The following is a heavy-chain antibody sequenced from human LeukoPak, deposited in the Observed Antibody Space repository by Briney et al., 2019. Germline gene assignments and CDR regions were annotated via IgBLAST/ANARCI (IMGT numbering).Heavy chain of an antibody. V-gene: IGHV3-30*18. J-gene: IGHJ3*02. D-gene: IGHD3-10*01. CDR1: GFTFSSCG. Sequence: GGSLRLSCAASGFTFSSCGMNWVRQAPGKGLEWVAVISYDGSNKYYADSVKGRFTISRDNSKNTLYLQMNSLRAEDTAVYYCAKGRLRRITMVRGATNGDAFDIWGQGTMVTVSS. CDR2: ISYDGSNK. CDR3: AKGRLRRITMVRGATNGDAFDI.